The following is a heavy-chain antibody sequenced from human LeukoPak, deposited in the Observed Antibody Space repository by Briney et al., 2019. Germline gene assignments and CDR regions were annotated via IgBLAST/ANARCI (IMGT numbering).Heavy chain of an antibody. CDR2: IISYSDNP. Sequence: ASVKVSCKASGYTFTSYYITWVRQAPGQGLEWMGWIISYSDNPTYARNLQGRVTMTTDTSTSTAYMELRGLRSDDTAVYYCATHPGIVGGGDYWGQGTLVTVSS. D-gene: IGHD1-26*01. J-gene: IGHJ4*02. CDR1: GYTFTSYY. CDR3: ATHPGIVGGGDY. V-gene: IGHV1-18*01.